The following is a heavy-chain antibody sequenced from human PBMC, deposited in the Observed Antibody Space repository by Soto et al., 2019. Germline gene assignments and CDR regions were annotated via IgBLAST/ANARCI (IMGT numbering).Heavy chain of an antibody. Sequence: QVQLVESGGGMVQPGASLRLSCAASGFIFSSYGMDWVRQAPGKGLEWVAAIGFDGNDKYYADSVKGRFTISRDNSKNTLFFQMNSLRVEDTAVYYCVKAPLHDYFWGSYRPSDDWGQGTLVTVSS. D-gene: IGHD3-16*02. V-gene: IGHV3-33*06. J-gene: IGHJ4*02. CDR3: VKAPLHDYFWGSYRPSDD. CDR1: GFIFSSYG. CDR2: IGFDGNDK.